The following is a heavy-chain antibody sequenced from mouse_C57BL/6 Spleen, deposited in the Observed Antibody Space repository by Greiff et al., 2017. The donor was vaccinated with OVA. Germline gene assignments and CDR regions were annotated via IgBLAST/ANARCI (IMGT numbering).Heavy chain of an antibody. CDR3: ARPADYDGYYVNYAMDY. CDR1: GYSFTGYY. CDR2: INPSTGGT. Sequence: VQLQQSGPELVKPGASVKISCKASGYSFTGYYMNWVKQSPEKSLEWIGEINPSTGGTPYNQKFKAKATLTVDKSSSTAYMQLKSLTSEDSAVYYCARPADYDGYYVNYAMDYWGQGTSVTVSS. V-gene: IGHV1-42*01. D-gene: IGHD2-3*01. J-gene: IGHJ4*01.